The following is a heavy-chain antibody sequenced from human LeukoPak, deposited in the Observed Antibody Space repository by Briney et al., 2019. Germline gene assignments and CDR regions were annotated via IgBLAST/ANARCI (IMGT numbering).Heavy chain of an antibody. CDR3: ARSPARTSMVRGLPEDDAFDI. J-gene: IGHJ3*02. CDR1: GYTFNSYG. Sequence: GASVKVSCKASGYTFNSYGISWVRQAPGQGLEWMGWINAYNGNTNYAQKLQGRVTMTTDTSTSTAYMELRSLRSDDTAVYYCARSPARTSMVRGLPEDDAFDIWGQGTMVTVSS. V-gene: IGHV1-18*01. D-gene: IGHD3-10*01. CDR2: INAYNGNT.